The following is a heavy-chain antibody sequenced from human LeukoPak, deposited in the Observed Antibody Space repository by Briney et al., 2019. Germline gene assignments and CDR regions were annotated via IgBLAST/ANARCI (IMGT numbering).Heavy chain of an antibody. J-gene: IGHJ4*02. D-gene: IGHD3-3*01. CDR1: GFTFSSYS. CDR2: ISSSSSTI. CDR3: ASPPHDFWSGYATVS. Sequence: GGSLRLSCAASGFTFSSYSMNWVRQAPGKGLEWVSYISSSSSTIYYADSVKGRFTISRDNAKNSLYLQMNSLRAEDTAVYYCASPPHDFWSGYATVSWGQGTLVTVSS. V-gene: IGHV3-48*01.